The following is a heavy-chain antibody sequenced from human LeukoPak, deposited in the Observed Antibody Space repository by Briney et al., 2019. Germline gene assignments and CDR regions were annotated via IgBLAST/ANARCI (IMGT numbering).Heavy chain of an antibody. D-gene: IGHD4-17*01. V-gene: IGHV1-69*04. Sequence: ASVKVSCKASGGTFSSYAISWVRQAPGQGVEWMGRIIPILGIANYAQKFQGRVTITADKSTSTAYMELSSLRSEDTAVYYCARGDGAIDYWGQGTLVTVSS. CDR1: GGTFSSYA. J-gene: IGHJ4*02. CDR3: ARGDGAIDY. CDR2: IIPILGIA.